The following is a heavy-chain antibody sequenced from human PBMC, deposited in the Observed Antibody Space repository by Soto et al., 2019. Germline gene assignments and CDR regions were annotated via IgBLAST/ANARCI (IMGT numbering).Heavy chain of an antibody. CDR3: GRGLFTGDY. J-gene: IGHJ4*02. CDR2: LNPMGGST. V-gene: IGHV1-46*03. Sequence: QVKLVQSGAEVKKPGASVKASCKASGYTFTSSYIHWVRQAPGQGLEWMAILNPMGGSTNYAQKFQGRVTVTMDTSASTCYLELSRLRSEDTAVYYCGRGLFTGDYWGQGTLVTVSS. CDR1: GYTFTSSY. D-gene: IGHD3-16*01.